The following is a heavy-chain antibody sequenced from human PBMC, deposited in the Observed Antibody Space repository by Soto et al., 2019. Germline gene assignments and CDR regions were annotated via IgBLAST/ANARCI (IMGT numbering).Heavy chain of an antibody. CDR2: INSDGSST. Sequence: EVQLVESGGGLVQPGGSLRLSCAASGFTFSSYWMSWVRQAPGKGLEWVSRINSDGSSTSYADSVKGRFTISRDNAKNTLYLQMNSLRAEDTAVYYCARLGVEINAFDIWGQGTMVTVSS. D-gene: IGHD2-21*01. V-gene: IGHV3-74*02. CDR3: ARLGVEINAFDI. CDR1: GFTFSSYW. J-gene: IGHJ3*02.